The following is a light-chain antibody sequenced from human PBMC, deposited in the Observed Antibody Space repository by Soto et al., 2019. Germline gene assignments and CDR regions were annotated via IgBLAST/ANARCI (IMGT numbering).Light chain of an antibody. V-gene: IGKV3-15*01. CDR3: QEYNTWPWT. CDR2: GAS. Sequence: ETLMTQSPATLSVSPGERATLSCRASQSVNNILAWYQQKLGQAPRVLIYGASTRATGIPARFTGSGSGTEFILTITSLQSEDSAVYYCQEYNTWPWTFDQGTKVDIK. CDR1: QSVNNI. J-gene: IGKJ1*01.